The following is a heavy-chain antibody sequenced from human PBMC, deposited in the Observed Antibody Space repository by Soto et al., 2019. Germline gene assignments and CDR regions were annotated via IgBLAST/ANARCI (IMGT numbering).Heavy chain of an antibody. D-gene: IGHD5-18*01. J-gene: IGHJ4*02. CDR1: GGSISSSSYY. Sequence: QLQLQESGPGLVKPSETLSLTCTVSGGSISSSSYYWGWIRQPPGKGLEWIGSIYYSGSTYYNPSLKSRVIISVDTSKNQFSLKLSSVTAADTAVYYCARLGVDTASLCDYWGQGTLVTVSS. V-gene: IGHV4-39*01. CDR2: IYYSGST. CDR3: ARLGVDTASLCDY.